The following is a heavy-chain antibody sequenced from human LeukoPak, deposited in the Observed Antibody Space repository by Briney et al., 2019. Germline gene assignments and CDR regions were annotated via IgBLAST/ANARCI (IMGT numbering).Heavy chain of an antibody. J-gene: IGHJ4*02. D-gene: IGHD3-22*01. V-gene: IGHV1-69*04. Sequence: SVSLSYEVSRGTLLIYAIRWARQAPGQGREGMGRKLPIFGIADYAQKFQGRVRITADKSTSTAYRELSSLRSEDTSVYYCGRTDSSGGIDYWGQGTLVTVSS. CDR2: KLPIFGIA. CDR1: RGTLLIYA. CDR3: GRTDSSGGIDY.